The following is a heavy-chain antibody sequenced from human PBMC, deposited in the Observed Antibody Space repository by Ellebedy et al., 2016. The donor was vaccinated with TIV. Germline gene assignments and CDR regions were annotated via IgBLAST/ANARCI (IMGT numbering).Heavy chain of an antibody. CDR3: ARDTVDTAMVSHWYFDL. D-gene: IGHD5-18*01. V-gene: IGHV1-69*13. J-gene: IGHJ2*01. Sequence: ASVKVSCKASGGTFSSYAISWVRQAPGQGLEWMGGIIPIFGTANYAQKFQGRVTITADESTSTAYMELSSLRSEDTAVYYCARDTVDTAMVSHWYFDLWGRGTLVTVSS. CDR1: GGTFSSYA. CDR2: IIPIFGTA.